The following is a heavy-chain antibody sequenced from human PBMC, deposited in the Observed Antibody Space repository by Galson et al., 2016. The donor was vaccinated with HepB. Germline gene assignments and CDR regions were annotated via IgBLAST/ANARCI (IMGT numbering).Heavy chain of an antibody. V-gene: IGHV3-48*04. CDR2: ISVHYTI. CDR1: GFTFRSYS. J-gene: IGHJ4*02. CDR3: ARSVEGSFDY. Sequence: SLRLSCAASGFTFRSYSMNWVRQAPGKGLEWVSYISVHYTIYYADSVRGRFTIYRDNAKNSVYLQMNSLRAEDTAVYFCARSVEGSFDYWGQGALVTVSS.